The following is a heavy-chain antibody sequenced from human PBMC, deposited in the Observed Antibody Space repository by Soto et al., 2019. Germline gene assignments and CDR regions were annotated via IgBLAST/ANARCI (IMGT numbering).Heavy chain of an antibody. V-gene: IGHV3-33*01. CDR1: GFTFSSYG. CDR2: IWYDGSNK. J-gene: IGHJ6*02. D-gene: IGHD6-6*01. CDR3: ARGKGRGPSGLHGMDV. Sequence: QVQLVESGGGVVQPGRSLRLSCAASGFTFSSYGMHWVRQAPGKGLEWVAVIWYDGSNKYYADSVKGRFTISRDNSKNTLYQKMNSLRAEDTAVYYCARGKGRGPSGLHGMDVWGQGTTVTVPS.